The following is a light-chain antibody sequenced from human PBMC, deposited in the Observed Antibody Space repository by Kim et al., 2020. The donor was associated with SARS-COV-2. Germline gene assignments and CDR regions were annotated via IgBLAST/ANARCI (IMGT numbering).Light chain of an antibody. CDR1: QSVTTH. V-gene: IGKV3-11*01. CDR3: QQRSNWELS. J-gene: IGKJ4*01. CDR2: DTS. Sequence: EIVLTQSPAILSLSPGDRATLSCRASQSVTTHLAWYQQKPGQAPRLLIQDTSHRAAGIPDRFSGRGSGTDFILTINSLEPEDFAVYYCQQRSNWELSFGGGTKLEI.